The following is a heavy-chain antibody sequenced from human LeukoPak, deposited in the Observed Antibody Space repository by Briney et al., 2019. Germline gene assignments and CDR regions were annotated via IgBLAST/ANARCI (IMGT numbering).Heavy chain of an antibody. V-gene: IGHV3-23*01. D-gene: IGHD6-19*01. Sequence: GGSLRLSCTASGFTFSTFAMNWVRQAPGKGLEWVSAISDSGGSTYYADSVKGRFTISRDNSKNTLYLQMNSLRAEDTAVYYCAKGGGWLYYFDYWGQGTLVTVSS. CDR1: GFTFSTFA. J-gene: IGHJ4*02. CDR2: ISDSGGST. CDR3: AKGGGWLYYFDY.